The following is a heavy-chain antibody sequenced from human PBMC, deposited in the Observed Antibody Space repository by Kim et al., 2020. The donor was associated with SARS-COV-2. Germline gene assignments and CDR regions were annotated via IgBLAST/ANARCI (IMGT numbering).Heavy chain of an antibody. V-gene: IGHV3-13*01. CDR3: ARVGYSRGWPSYWYFDL. J-gene: IGHJ2*01. D-gene: IGHD6-19*01. Sequence: VKGRLTISRENAKNSLYLQMNSLRAGETAVYYCARVGYSRGWPSYWYFDLWGRGTLVTVSS.